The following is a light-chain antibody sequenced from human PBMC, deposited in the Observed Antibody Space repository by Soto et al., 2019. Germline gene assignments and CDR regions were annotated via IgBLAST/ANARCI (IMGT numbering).Light chain of an antibody. Sequence: EIVLTQSPGTLSLSPGERATLSCRGSQSVSSSYLAWYQQKPGQAPRLLIYGASSRATGIPDRFSGSGSGTDFTLTISRLEPEDFGVYYCQQYGSSPITFGHGTRLEIK. CDR1: QSVSSSY. J-gene: IGKJ5*01. CDR2: GAS. CDR3: QQYGSSPIT. V-gene: IGKV3-20*01.